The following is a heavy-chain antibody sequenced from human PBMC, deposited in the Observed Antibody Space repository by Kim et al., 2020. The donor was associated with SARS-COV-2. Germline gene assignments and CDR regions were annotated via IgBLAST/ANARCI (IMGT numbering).Heavy chain of an antibody. CDR3: AKDGYYDILTGLNWFDP. D-gene: IGHD3-9*01. J-gene: IGHJ5*02. CDR1: GLTFSSYG. Sequence: GGSLRLSCAASGLTFSSYGMHWVRQAPGKGLEWVAVIWYDGSNKYYADSVKGRFTISRDNSKNTLYLQMNSLRAEDTAVYYCAKDGYYDILTGLNWFDPWGQGTLVTVSS. CDR2: IWYDGSNK. V-gene: IGHV3-33*06.